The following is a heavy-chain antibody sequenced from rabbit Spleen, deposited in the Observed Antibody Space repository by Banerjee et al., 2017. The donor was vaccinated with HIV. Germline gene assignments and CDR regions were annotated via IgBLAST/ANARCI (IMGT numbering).Heavy chain of an antibody. Sequence: QEQLVESGGGLVQPEGSLTLTCTASGFSFSSGYFMCWVRQAPGKGLEWIACIYTGSSGSTYYASWAKGRFTVSKTSSTTVTLQMTSLTVADTATYFCARDLVAVIGWNFNLWGQGTLVTVS. CDR1: GFSFSSGYF. D-gene: IGHD2-1*01. V-gene: IGHV1S45*01. J-gene: IGHJ4*01. CDR3: ARDLVAVIGWNFNL. CDR2: IYTGSSGST.